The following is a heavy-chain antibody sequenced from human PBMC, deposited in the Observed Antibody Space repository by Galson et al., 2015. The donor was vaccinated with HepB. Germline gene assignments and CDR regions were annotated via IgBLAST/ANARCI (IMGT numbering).Heavy chain of an antibody. D-gene: IGHD3-10*01. J-gene: IGHJ5*02. CDR1: GYTFSDYY. CDR3: ARVRGSGLDPHSWFDV. CDR2: IYPDDSDT. Sequence: SGAEVKKPGESLKISCEASGYTFSDYYIARVRQMPGKGLECMGIIYPDDSDTKYSPSFQGQVTFSVDKSVTTAYLQWSGLRASDIGIYYCARVRGSGLDPHSWFDVWGQGTLVTVSS. V-gene: IGHV5-51*03.